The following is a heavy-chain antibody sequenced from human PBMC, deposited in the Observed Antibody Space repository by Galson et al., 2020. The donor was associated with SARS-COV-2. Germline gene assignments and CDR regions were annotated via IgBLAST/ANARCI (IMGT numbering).Heavy chain of an antibody. CDR1: GYSFTSYS. J-gene: IGHJ4*02. Sequence: ASVKVSCKASGYSFTSYSISWVRQATGQGLEWMGWISVSNGNTNYAQKLQGRVTMTTDTSTNTAYMELRSLRSDDTAVYYCAAIVGAFWGQGTLVTVSS. CDR2: ISVSNGNT. CDR3: AAIVGAF. V-gene: IGHV1-18*01. D-gene: IGHD1-26*01.